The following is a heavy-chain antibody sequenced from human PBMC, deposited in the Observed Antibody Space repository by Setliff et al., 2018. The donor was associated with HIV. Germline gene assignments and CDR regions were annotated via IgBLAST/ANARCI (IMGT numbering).Heavy chain of an antibody. CDR1: GDIFTRST. CDR2: IIPVLGIT. J-gene: IGHJ4*02. V-gene: IGHV1-69*10. D-gene: IGHD3-16*01. Sequence: ASVKVSCKASGDIFTRSTYTWVRRAPGQGLDWMGGIIPVLGITNYAQNFQGRLILSADESTSTLYMELTSLTSEDTAVYFCAKEVGGSYALGSKVLDSWGQGTLVTVS. CDR3: AKEVGGSYALGSKVLDS.